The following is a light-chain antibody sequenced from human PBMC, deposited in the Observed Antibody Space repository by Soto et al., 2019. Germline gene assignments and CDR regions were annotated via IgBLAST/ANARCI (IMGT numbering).Light chain of an antibody. CDR1: SSDVGGYNY. CDR3: CSHAGSYTYV. V-gene: IGLV2-11*01. Sequence: QSVLTQPRSVSGSPGQSLTISCTGTSSDVGGYNYVSCYQQHPGKAPKLMIYDVTKRPSGVPDRFSGSKSGNTASLTISGLQAEDEGDYYCCSHAGSYTYVFGTGTKVTVL. J-gene: IGLJ1*01. CDR2: DVT.